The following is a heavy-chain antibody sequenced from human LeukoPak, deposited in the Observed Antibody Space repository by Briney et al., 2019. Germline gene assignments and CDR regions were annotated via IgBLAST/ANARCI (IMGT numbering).Heavy chain of an antibody. V-gene: IGHV1-8*01. CDR3: ARVRIPDASGYNLEN. CDR2: MNPNSGNT. D-gene: IGHD5-24*01. J-gene: IGHJ4*02. CDR1: GYTFTSYD. Sequence: ASVKVSCKASGYTFTSYDINWVRQATGQRLEWMGWMNPNSGNTGYAQKFQGRVTMTRNTSISTAYMELSSLRSEDTAVYYCARVRIPDASGYNLENWGQGTLVTVSS.